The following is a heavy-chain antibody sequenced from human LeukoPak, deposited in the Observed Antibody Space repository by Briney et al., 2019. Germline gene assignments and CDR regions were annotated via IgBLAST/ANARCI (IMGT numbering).Heavy chain of an antibody. CDR3: ARGRFGEYDY. CDR1: GGTFSSYA. CDR2: IIPILGIA. Sequence: ASVKVSCKASGGTFSSYAISWVRQAPGQGLEWMGRIIPILGIANYAQKFQGRVTITADKSTSTAYMELRSLRSDDTAVYYCARGRFGEYDYWGQGTLVTVSS. J-gene: IGHJ4*02. D-gene: IGHD3-10*01. V-gene: IGHV1-69*04.